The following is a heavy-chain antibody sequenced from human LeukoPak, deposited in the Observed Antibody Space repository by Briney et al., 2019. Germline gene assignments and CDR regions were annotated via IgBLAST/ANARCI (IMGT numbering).Heavy chain of an antibody. Sequence: GSLRLSCAASGFTFSSYSMTWVRQAPGKGLEWLSSFTSRSRNIYYADSVKGRFTISRDNAKNLLYLQMNSLRAEDTAVYYCASLYDSSGIDAFDIWGQGTMVTVSS. D-gene: IGHD3-22*01. CDR1: GFTFSSYS. CDR2: FTSRSRNI. V-gene: IGHV3-21*06. CDR3: ASLYDSSGIDAFDI. J-gene: IGHJ3*02.